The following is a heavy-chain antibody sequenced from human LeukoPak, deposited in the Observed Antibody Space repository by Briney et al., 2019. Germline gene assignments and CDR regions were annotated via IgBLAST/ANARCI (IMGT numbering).Heavy chain of an antibody. D-gene: IGHD3-9*01. Sequence: GGSLRLSCAASGFTFSNYEMNWVRQAPGKGLEWISYISSGGSIIYYADSVKGRFTISRDNAKNSLYLQANRLRVEDTAVYYCARGGYYDILTGYRYWGQGTLVTVSS. V-gene: IGHV3-48*03. CDR2: ISSGGSII. J-gene: IGHJ4*02. CDR1: GFTFSNYE. CDR3: ARGGYYDILTGYRY.